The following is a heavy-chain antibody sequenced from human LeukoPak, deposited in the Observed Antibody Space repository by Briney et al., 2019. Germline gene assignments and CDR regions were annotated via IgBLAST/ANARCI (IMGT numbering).Heavy chain of an antibody. CDR2: INHIGST. V-gene: IGHV4-34*01. D-gene: IGHD3-10*01. CDR3: ASSPAGTTSHRGIFDY. Sequence: SETLSLTCAVYGGSFTDYYWSWIRQSPGKGLEWIGEINHIGSTNYNPSLKSRVTISVDRSKNQFTLKLRSVTAADSTDYYCASSPAGTTSHRGIFDYWGQGILVTVSS. CDR1: GGSFTDYY. J-gene: IGHJ4*02.